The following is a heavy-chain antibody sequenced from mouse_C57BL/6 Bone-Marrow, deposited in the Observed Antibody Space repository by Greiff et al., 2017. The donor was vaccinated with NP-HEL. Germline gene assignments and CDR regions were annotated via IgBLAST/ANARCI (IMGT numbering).Heavy chain of an antibody. CDR3: ARAGATVVATKSFDY. V-gene: IGHV1-81*01. J-gene: IGHJ2*01. Sequence: QVQLQQSGAELARPGASVKLSCKASGYTFTSYGISWVKQRTGQDLEWIGEIYPRSGNTYYNEKFKGKATLTADKSSSTAYMELRSLTSEDSAVYFCARAGATVVATKSFDYWGQGTTLTVSS. D-gene: IGHD1-1*01. CDR1: GYTFTSYG. CDR2: IYPRSGNT.